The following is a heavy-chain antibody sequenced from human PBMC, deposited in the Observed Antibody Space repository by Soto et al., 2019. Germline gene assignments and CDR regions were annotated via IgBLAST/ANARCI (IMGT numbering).Heavy chain of an antibody. V-gene: IGHV1-58*02. J-gene: IGHJ6*02. Sequence: QMQLVQSGPEVKKPGTSVKVSCKASGFTFTSSAMQWVRQARGQRLEWIGWIVVGSGNTNYAQKFKERVTITRDMSTSTAYMELSSLRSEDTAVYYCAASTVTRYYYYYGMDVWGQGTTVTVSS. CDR3: AASTVTRYYYYYGMDV. D-gene: IGHD4-17*01. CDR1: GFTFTSSA. CDR2: IVVGSGNT.